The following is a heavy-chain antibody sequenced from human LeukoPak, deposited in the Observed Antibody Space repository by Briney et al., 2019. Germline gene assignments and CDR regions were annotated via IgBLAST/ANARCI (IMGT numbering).Heavy chain of an antibody. CDR1: GYTFTGYY. J-gene: IGHJ4*02. V-gene: IGHV1-2*02. CDR2: INPNSGGT. D-gene: IGHD1-26*01. CDR3: ARRLVGATKGKYYFDY. Sequence: ASVKVSCKASGYTFTGYYMHWVRQAPGQGLEWMGWINPNSGGTNYAQKFQGRVTMTRDTSISTAYMELSSLRSEDTAVYYCARRLVGATKGKYYFDYWGQGTLVTVSS.